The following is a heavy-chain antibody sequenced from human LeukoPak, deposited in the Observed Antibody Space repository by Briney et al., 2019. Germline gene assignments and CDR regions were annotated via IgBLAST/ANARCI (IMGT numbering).Heavy chain of an antibody. Sequence: SSVKVSCKASGYTFTGYYLLWVRQAAGQGLEWMGWINPNSGGTTYAQKCQGRATITRDTSISTAYIALSRLRSDDTAVYYCASIETAFDIWGQGTMVTVSS. CDR2: INPNSGGT. CDR1: GYTFTGYY. J-gene: IGHJ3*02. D-gene: IGHD5-24*01. CDR3: ASIETAFDI. V-gene: IGHV1-2*02.